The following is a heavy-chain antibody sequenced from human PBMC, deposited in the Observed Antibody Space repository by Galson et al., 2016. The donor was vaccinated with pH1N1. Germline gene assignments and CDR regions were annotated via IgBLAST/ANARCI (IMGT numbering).Heavy chain of an antibody. D-gene: IGHD3-9*01. Sequence: SVKVSCKASGYNFNVYYMHWVRQAPGQGLQWMGWIDPNSGTTYYAQKFQGRVTMTRDTSISTASMELSRLTSDDTALYYCARILRTLVFDYWGQGTLVTVSS. V-gene: IGHV1-2*02. CDR3: ARILRTLVFDY. CDR1: GYNFNVYY. J-gene: IGHJ4*02. CDR2: IDPNSGTT.